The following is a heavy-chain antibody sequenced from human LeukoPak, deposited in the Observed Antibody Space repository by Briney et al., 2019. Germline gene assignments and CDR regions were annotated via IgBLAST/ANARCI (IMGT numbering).Heavy chain of an antibody. CDR2: INHSGST. J-gene: IGHJ5*02. CDR3: ARGRGGYSYGTA. V-gene: IGHV4-34*01. Sequence: PSETLSLTCAVYGGSFSGYYWSWIRQPPGKELEWIGEINHSGSTNYNPSLKSRVTISVDTSKNQFSLKLSSVTAADTAVYYCARGRGGYSYGTAWGQGTLVTVSS. CDR1: GGSFSGYY. D-gene: IGHD5-18*01.